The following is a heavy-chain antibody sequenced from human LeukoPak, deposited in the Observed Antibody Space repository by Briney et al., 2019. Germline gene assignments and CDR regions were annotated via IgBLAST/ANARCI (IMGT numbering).Heavy chain of an antibody. CDR1: GFTFSSYS. D-gene: IGHD5-24*01. CDR3: ARADRDGNKRFLD. Sequence: GGSLRLSCAASGFTFSSYSVIWARQAPGKGLEWVSYVSSSGTTTYYADSVKGRFTISRDNGKNLVSLQMNSLRDEDTAVYYCARADRDGNKRFLDWGQGTLLTVSS. J-gene: IGHJ4*02. V-gene: IGHV3-48*02. CDR2: VSSSGTTT.